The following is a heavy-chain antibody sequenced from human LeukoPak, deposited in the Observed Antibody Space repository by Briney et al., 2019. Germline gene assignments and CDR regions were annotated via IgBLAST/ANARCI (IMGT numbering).Heavy chain of an antibody. J-gene: IGHJ4*02. Sequence: PGGSLRLSCAASGFTFSSYAMSWVRQAPGKGLEWVSTITGSGGSTYYADSVKGRFTISRDNAKNSLYLQMNSLGAEDTAVYYCVRDKIVGATNFDYWGQGTLVTVSS. CDR2: ITGSGGST. CDR3: VRDKIVGATNFDY. V-gene: IGHV3-23*01. D-gene: IGHD1-26*01. CDR1: GFTFSSYA.